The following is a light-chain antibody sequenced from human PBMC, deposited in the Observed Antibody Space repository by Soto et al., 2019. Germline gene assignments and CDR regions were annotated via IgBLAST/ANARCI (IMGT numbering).Light chain of an antibody. J-gene: IGKJ1*01. CDR2: SAS. CDR3: QQYNYSPWT. Sequence: DTVLTQSPGTLSLTSGERATLSCRASQSISGTYLAWYQQKPGQSPRLLIYSASTRAPGIPDRFSGSGSGTDFTLTISRLEPEDFAVYYCQQYNYSPWTYGQGTKVEIK. V-gene: IGKV3-20*01. CDR1: QSISGTY.